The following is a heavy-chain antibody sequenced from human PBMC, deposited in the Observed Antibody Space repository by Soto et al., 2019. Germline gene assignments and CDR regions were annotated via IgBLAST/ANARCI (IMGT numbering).Heavy chain of an antibody. CDR2: IIPIFGTA. CDR1: GGTFSSYA. D-gene: IGHD2-2*01. J-gene: IGHJ5*02. V-gene: IGHV1-69*06. Sequence: SVKVSCKASGGTFSSYAIGWVRQAPGQGLEWMGGIIPIFGTANYAQKFQGRVTITADKSTSTAYMELSSLRSEDTAVYYCARIVVPAAGDNWFDPWGQGTLVTVSS. CDR3: ARIVVPAAGDNWFDP.